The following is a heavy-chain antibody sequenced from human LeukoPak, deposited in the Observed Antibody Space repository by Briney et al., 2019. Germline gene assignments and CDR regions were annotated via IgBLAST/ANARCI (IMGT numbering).Heavy chain of an antibody. V-gene: IGHV1-2*02. Sequence: ASVKVSCKASGYTFTGYYMHWVRQAPGQGLEWMGWIDPNSGGTNYAQEFQGRVTMTRDTSISTAYMELSRLRSDDTAVYYCARVEVYSSSPGDAFDIWGQGTMVTVSS. CDR3: ARVEVYSSSPGDAFDI. J-gene: IGHJ3*02. CDR1: GYTFTGYY. D-gene: IGHD6-13*01. CDR2: IDPNSGGT.